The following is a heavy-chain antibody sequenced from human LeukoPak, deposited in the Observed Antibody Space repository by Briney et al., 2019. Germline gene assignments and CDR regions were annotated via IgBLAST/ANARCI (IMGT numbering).Heavy chain of an antibody. CDR2: ISYDGSNK. CDR1: GFTFSSYA. D-gene: IGHD5-24*01. CDR3: ARVERWLQRAYYYGMDV. J-gene: IGHJ6*02. V-gene: IGHV3-30-3*01. Sequence: GRSLRLSCAASGFTFSSYAMHWVRQAPGEGLEWVAVISYDGSNKYYADSVKGRFTISRDNSKNTLYLQMNSLRAEDTAVYYCARVERWLQRAYYYGMDVWGQGTTVTVSS.